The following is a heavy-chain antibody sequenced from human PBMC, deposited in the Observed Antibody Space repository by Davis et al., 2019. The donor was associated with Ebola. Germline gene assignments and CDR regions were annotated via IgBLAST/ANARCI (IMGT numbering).Heavy chain of an antibody. Sequence: PGGSLRLSCAASGFTFSSYGMHWVRQAPGKGLEWVAVIWYDGSNKYYADSVKGRFTISRDNSKNTLYLQMNSLRAEDTAVYYCAKDRGECSSTSCYIDYFDYWGQGTLVTVSS. CDR2: IWYDGSNK. CDR3: AKDRGECSSTSCYIDYFDY. D-gene: IGHD2-2*02. V-gene: IGHV3-33*06. CDR1: GFTFSSYG. J-gene: IGHJ4*02.